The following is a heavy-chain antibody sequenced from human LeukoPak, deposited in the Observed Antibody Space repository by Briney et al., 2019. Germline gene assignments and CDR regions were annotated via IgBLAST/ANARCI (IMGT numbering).Heavy chain of an antibody. CDR2: IRYDGSNK. D-gene: IGHD3-10*01. CDR3: AKIRFGEYYYYYGMDV. CDR1: GFTFSSYG. J-gene: IGHJ6*02. V-gene: IGHV3-30*02. Sequence: QPGGSLRLSCAASGFTFSSYGMHWVRQAPGKGLEWVAFIRYDGSNKYYADSVKGRFTISRDNSKNTLYLQMNSLRAEDTAVYYCAKIRFGEYYYYYGMDVWGQGTTVTVSS.